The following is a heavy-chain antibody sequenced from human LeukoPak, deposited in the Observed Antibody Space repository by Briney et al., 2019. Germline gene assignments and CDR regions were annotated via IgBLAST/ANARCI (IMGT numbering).Heavy chain of an antibody. Sequence: SVKVSCKASGYTFTGYFVNWVRQAPGQGLEWMGWINPNSGDTKYAQKFQGRVTMTRDTSISTAYLELSRLISDDTAVYYCTKIIATGTAYFDNWGQGTLVTVSS. CDR2: INPNSGDT. V-gene: IGHV1-2*02. D-gene: IGHD6-13*01. J-gene: IGHJ4*02. CDR3: TKIIATGTAYFDN. CDR1: GYTFTGYF.